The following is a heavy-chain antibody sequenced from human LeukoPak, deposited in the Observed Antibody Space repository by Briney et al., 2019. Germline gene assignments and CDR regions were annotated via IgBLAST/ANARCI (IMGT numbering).Heavy chain of an antibody. D-gene: IGHD5-18*01. CDR1: GGSISSGDYY. J-gene: IGHJ4*02. V-gene: IGHV4-30-4*08. CDR3: ARAEVDTAMAKE. Sequence: SQTLSLTCTVSGGSISSGDYYWSWIRQPRGKGLEWIGYIYYSGSTYYNPSLKSRVTISVDTSKNQLSLKLSSVTAADTAVYYCARAEVDTAMAKEWGQGTLVTVSS. CDR2: IYYSGST.